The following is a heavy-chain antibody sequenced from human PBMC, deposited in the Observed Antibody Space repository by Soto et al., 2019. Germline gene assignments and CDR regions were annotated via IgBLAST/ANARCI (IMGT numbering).Heavy chain of an antibody. J-gene: IGHJ4*02. Sequence: QVQLVESGGGVVQPGGSLRLSCAASGFTFSDSGMHWVRQAPGKGLEWVAVIWSDGSNKSYADSVEGRFTISRDNSKNPLYLQINSLRAEETAVYYCVRSNRYTRSSGWGGGFDYWGQGTLVTVSS. CDR1: GFTFSDSG. CDR3: VRSNRYTRSSGWGGGFDY. D-gene: IGHD6-6*01. V-gene: IGHV3-33*01. CDR2: IWSDGSNK.